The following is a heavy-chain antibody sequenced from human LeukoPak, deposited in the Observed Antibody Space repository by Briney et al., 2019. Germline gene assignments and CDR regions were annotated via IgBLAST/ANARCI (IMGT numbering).Heavy chain of an antibody. CDR3: ARQARLGYCSGGSCYSYYFDY. CDR1: GYTFTSYY. CDR2: INPSGGST. V-gene: IGHV1-46*01. J-gene: IGHJ4*02. Sequence: ASVKVSCKASGYTFTSYYMHWVRQAPGQGLEWMGIINPSGGSTSYAQKFQGRVTMTRDTSTSTVYMELSSLRSEDTAVYYCARQARLGYCSGGSCYSYYFDYWGQGTLVTVSS. D-gene: IGHD2-15*01.